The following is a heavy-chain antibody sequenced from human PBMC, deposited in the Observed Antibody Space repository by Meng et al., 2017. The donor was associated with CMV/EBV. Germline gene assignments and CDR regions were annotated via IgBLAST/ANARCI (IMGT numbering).Heavy chain of an antibody. J-gene: IGHJ4*02. CDR1: GGTFSSYA. D-gene: IGHD3-22*01. CDR2: IIPIFGTA. CDR3: ARSGYWYYYDSSGHFDY. V-gene: IGHV1-69*05. Sequence: SVKVSCKASGGTFSSYAISWVRQAPGQGLEWMGGIIPIFGTANYAQKFQGRVTITTDESTSTAYMELSSLRSEDTAVYYCARSGYWYYYDSSGHFDYWGQGTLVTVSS.